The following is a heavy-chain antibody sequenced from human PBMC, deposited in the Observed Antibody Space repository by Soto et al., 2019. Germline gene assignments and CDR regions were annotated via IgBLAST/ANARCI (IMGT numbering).Heavy chain of an antibody. CDR3: ASEYCTGNSCYSRIFGY. V-gene: IGHV3-21*01. J-gene: IGHJ4*02. CDR2: ISSTSTYI. Sequence: GGSLRLSCEGSGFTFSRYSMNWVRQAPGKGLEWVASISSTSTYIYYGDFVKGRFSIARDNAKNSLYLQMDSLRDEDTALYYCASEYCTGNSCYSRIFGYWGQGTLVTVSS. D-gene: IGHD2-21*01. CDR1: GFTFSRYS.